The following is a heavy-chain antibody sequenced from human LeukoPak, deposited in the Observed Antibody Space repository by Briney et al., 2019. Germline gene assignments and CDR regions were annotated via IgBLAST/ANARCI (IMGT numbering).Heavy chain of an antibody. CDR3: ERDKTSTWEYNWFDP. V-gene: IGHV4-39*07. D-gene: IGHD1-26*01. CDR2: IYYSGST. Sequence: KSSETLSLTCTVFGGSISSSSYYWGWIRQPPGKGLDWIASIYYSGSTYDNPSLKSRLSISVDTSKNQFSLRLSSVPAADTAVYYCERDKTSTWEYNWFDPWGQGTLVTVSS. J-gene: IGHJ5*02. CDR1: GGSISSSSYY.